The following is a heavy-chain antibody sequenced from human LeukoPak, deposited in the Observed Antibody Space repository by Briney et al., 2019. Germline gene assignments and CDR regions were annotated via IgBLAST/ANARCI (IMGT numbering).Heavy chain of an antibody. Sequence: GGSLRLSCAASGFTFSSYAMSWVRQAPGKGLEWVSAISGSGGSTYYADSVKGRFTISRDNSKNTLYLQMNSLRAEDTAVYYCAKFSVIVVVTHDAFDIWGQGTMVTVSS. J-gene: IGHJ3*02. CDR2: ISGSGGST. CDR1: GFTFSSYA. D-gene: IGHD3-22*01. V-gene: IGHV3-23*01. CDR3: AKFSVIVVVTHDAFDI.